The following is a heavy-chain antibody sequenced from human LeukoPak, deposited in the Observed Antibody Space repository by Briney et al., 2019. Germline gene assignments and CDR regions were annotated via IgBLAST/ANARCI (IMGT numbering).Heavy chain of an antibody. V-gene: IGHV3-11*01. D-gene: IGHD3-10*01. Sequence: GGSLRLSCAASGFTFSDYYMSWIRQAPGKGLEWVSYISSSGSTIYYADSVKGRFTISRDNARNSLCLQMNSLRAEDTAVYYCARGWGSGSYYEYYFDYWGQGTLVTVSS. CDR2: ISSSGSTI. J-gene: IGHJ4*02. CDR3: ARGWGSGSYYEYYFDY. CDR1: GFTFSDYY.